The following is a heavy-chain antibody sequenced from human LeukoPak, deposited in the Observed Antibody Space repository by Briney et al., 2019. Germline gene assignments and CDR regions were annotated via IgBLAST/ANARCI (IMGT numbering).Heavy chain of an antibody. J-gene: IGHJ4*02. CDR3: AKGSSGSRPYYFDY. CDR1: GFTFSNYA. Sequence: PGGSLRPPCAASGFTFSNYAMSWVRQAPGMGLEWVSAITDSGGDTYHADSIKGRFTISRDNSKNTLYLQMNSLRADDTAVYYCAKGSSGSRPYYFDYWGQGTLFTVSS. CDR2: ITDSGGDT. V-gene: IGHV3-23*01. D-gene: IGHD3-10*01.